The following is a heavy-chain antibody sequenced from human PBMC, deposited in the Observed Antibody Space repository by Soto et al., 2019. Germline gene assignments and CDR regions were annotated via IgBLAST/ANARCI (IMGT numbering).Heavy chain of an antibody. J-gene: IGHJ4*02. CDR3: ASPYDYVWGSYLI. V-gene: IGHV1-69*13. Sequence: ASVKVSCKASGGTFSSYAISWVRQAPGQGLEWMGGIIPIFGTANYAQKFQGRVTITADESTSTAYMELSSLRSEDTAVYYCASPYDYVWGSYLIWGQGTLVTVSS. CDR1: GGTFSSYA. D-gene: IGHD3-16*02. CDR2: IIPIFGTA.